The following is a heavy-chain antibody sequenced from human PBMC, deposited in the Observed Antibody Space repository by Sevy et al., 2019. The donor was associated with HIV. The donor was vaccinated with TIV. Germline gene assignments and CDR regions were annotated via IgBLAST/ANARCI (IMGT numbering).Heavy chain of an antibody. J-gene: IGHJ4*02. V-gene: IGHV3-23*01. CDR1: GFTFSSYA. CDR3: AVRPVFTPQPDY. Sequence: GGSLRLSCAASGFTFSSYAMSWVRQAPGKGLEWVSAIRGSGGSTYYADSVKGRFTISRDNSKNTLYLQMNSLRAEDTAVYYCAVRPVFTPQPDYWGQGTLVTVSS. D-gene: IGHD2-2*01. CDR2: IRGSGGST.